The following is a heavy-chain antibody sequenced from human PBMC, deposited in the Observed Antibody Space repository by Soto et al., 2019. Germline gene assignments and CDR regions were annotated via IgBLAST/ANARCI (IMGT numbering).Heavy chain of an antibody. Sequence: GGSLRLSCAASGFTFSSYAMHWVRQAPGKGLEWVAVISYISSTTSIIHYADSVKGRFTISRDNAKNSLYLQMNSLRDEDTAVYYCASYPDIWGQGTMVTVSS. J-gene: IGHJ3*02. CDR2: ISSTTSII. CDR3: ASYPDI. V-gene: IGHV3-48*02. CDR1: GFTFSSYA.